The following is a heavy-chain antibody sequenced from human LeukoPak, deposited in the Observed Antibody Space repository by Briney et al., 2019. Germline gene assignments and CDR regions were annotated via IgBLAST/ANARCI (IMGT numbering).Heavy chain of an antibody. Sequence: GGSLRLSCAASGFTFSNYWMHWVRQAPGKGLVWVSRINTDGGSTTYADSVKGRFTISRDNSKNTLYLEMNSLRAEDTAVYYCARLAVASNCDYWGQGTLVTVSS. CDR2: INTDGGST. V-gene: IGHV3-74*01. J-gene: IGHJ4*02. D-gene: IGHD6-19*01. CDR1: GFTFSNYW. CDR3: ARLAVASNCDY.